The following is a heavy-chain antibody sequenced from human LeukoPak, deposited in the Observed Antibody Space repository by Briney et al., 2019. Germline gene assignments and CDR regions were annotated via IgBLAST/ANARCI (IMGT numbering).Heavy chain of an antibody. J-gene: IGHJ4*02. V-gene: IGHV1-46*01. CDR3: ASIAAAGTPFDY. CDR2: ISPSGGTT. CDR1: GYTFTSYY. D-gene: IGHD6-13*01. Sequence: ASVKVSCKASGYTFTSYYMHWVRQAPGQGLEWMGIISPSGGTTTYAQKFQGRVTMTRDMSTSTVYMELGSLRSEDTAVYYCASIAAAGTPFDYWGQGTLVTVSS.